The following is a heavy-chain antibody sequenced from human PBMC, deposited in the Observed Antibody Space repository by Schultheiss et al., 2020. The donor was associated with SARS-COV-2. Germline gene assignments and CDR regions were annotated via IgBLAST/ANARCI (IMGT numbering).Heavy chain of an antibody. CDR3: ARGNRRFLEWLLPLYYDY. J-gene: IGHJ4*02. Sequence: SETLSLTCTVSGGSISSYYWSWIRQPAGKGLEWIGSIYYSGSTYYNPSLKSRVTISVDTSKNQFSLKLSSVTAADTAVYYCARGNRRFLEWLLPLYYDYWGQGTLVTVSS. V-gene: IGHV4-59*05. CDR2: IYYSGST. CDR1: GGSISSYY. D-gene: IGHD3-3*01.